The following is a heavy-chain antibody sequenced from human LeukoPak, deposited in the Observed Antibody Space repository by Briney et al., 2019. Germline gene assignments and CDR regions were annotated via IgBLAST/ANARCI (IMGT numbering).Heavy chain of an antibody. CDR3: AKDPAIVLLWFGESEDY. V-gene: IGHV3-23*01. CDR2: ISGSGGST. CDR1: GFTFSSYA. D-gene: IGHD3-10*01. Sequence: PGGSLRLSYAASGFTFSSYAMSWVRQAPGKGLEWVSAISGSGGSTYYADSVKGRFTISRDNSKNTLYLQMNSLRAEDTAVYYCAKDPAIVLLWFGESEDYWGQGTLVTVSS. J-gene: IGHJ4*02.